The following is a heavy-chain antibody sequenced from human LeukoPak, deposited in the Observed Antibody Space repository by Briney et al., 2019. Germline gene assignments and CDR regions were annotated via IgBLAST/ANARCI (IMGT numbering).Heavy chain of an antibody. CDR2: MNPNSGNT. D-gene: IGHD2-2*01. CDR3: ARGGIYCSSTSCYRKGGYDY. V-gene: IGHV1-8*01. Sequence: ASVTVSCKASGYTFTSYDINWVRQATGQGLEWMGWMNPNSGNTGYAQKFQGRVTMTRNTSISTAYMELSSLRSEDTAVYYCARGGIYCSSTSCYRKGGYDYWGQGTLVTVSS. CDR1: GYTFTSYD. J-gene: IGHJ4*02.